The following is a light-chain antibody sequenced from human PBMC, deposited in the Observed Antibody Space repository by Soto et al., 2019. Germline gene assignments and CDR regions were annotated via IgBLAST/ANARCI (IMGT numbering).Light chain of an antibody. CDR1: QSVTSSY. V-gene: IGKV3-20*01. CDR2: GAS. CDR3: QQYGDSLLT. J-gene: IGKJ4*01. Sequence: EIVLTQSPGTLSLSPGERGTLSCRASQSVTSSYLAWYQRKPGQAPRLLIYGASSRATGIPDRFSGSGSGTDFSLTISRLEPEDFAIYYCQQYGDSLLTFGGGTRVEMK.